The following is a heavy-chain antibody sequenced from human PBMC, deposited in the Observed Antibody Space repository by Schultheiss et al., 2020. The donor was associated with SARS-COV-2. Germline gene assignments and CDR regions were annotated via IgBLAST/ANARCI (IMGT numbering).Heavy chain of an antibody. CDR2: IKSKTDGGTT. Sequence: GESLKISCAASGFTFSSYGMHWVRQAPGKGLEWVGRIKSKTDGGTTDYAAPVKGRFTISRDDSKNTLYLQMNSLKTEDTAVYYCTTDVSSSTSIFYYYGMDVWGQGTTVTVSS. CDR3: TTDVSSSTSIFYYYGMDV. D-gene: IGHD6-6*01. V-gene: IGHV3-15*01. CDR1: GFTFSSYG. J-gene: IGHJ6*02.